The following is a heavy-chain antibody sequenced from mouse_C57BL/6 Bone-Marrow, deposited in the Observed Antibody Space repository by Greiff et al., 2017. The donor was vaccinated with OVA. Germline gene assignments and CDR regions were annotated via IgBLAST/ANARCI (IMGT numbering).Heavy chain of an antibody. V-gene: IGHV5-16*01. CDR3: ARGGGFRYFDV. CDR2: INYDGSST. J-gene: IGHJ1*03. CDR1: GFTFSDYY. Sequence: EVKLVESEGGLVQPGSSMKLSCTASGFTFSDYYMAWVRQVPEKGLEWVANINYDGSSTYYLDSLKSRFIISRDNAKNILYLQMSSLKSEDTATYYCARGGGFRYFDVWGTGTTVTVSS.